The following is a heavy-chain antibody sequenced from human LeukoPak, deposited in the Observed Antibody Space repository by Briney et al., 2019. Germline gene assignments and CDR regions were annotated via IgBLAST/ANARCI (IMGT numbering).Heavy chain of an antibody. CDR1: GFIFSIYG. J-gene: IGHJ4*02. V-gene: IGHV3-30*19. CDR3: ARDWKQGGF. Sequence: GGSLRLSCSASGFIFSIYGMHWVRQAPGKGLEWVAVISYDGSNKHYADSVKGRFTISRDNSKNTLYLQMNSLRAEDTAVYYCARDWKQGGFWGQGTLVTVSS. D-gene: IGHD3-16*01. CDR2: ISYDGSNK.